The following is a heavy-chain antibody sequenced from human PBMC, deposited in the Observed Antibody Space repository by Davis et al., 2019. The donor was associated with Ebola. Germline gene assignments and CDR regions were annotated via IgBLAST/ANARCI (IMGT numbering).Heavy chain of an antibody. CDR2: IYHSGST. CDR3: AREGPGY. V-gene: IGHV4-4*02. D-gene: IGHD3-10*01. Sequence: SETLSLTCAVSGGSISSSNWWSWVRQPPGKGLEWIGEIYHSGSTNYHPSLKSRVTISIDTSKNQFSLKLTSVTAADTAVYYCAREGPGYWGQGTLVTVSS. J-gene: IGHJ4*02. CDR1: GGSISSSNW.